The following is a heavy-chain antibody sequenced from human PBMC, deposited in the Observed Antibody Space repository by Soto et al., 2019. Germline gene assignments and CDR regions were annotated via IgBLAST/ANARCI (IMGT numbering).Heavy chain of an antibody. V-gene: IGHV3-30*18. Sequence: QVQLVESGGGVVQPGRSLRLSCAASGFTFSSYGMHWVRQAPGKGLEWVAVISYDGSNKYYADSVKGRFTISRDNSKNPLYRQMNSLSAEDTAVYYCAKDPGTAMVWSPDRNGPWGRGNLVTVSS. J-gene: IGHJ5*02. CDR1: GFTFSSYG. CDR3: AKDPGTAMVWSPDRNGP. CDR2: ISYDGSNK. D-gene: IGHD5-18*01.